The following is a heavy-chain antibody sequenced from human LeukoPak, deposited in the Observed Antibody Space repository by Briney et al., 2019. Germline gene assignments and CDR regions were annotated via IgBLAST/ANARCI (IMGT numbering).Heavy chain of an antibody. V-gene: IGHV4-39*01. D-gene: IGHD1-14*01. Sequence: SETLSLTSSVSGGSISSSSYYWGWIRQPPGKRLERIGSIYYSGSTYYNPSLKSRVTISVDTSKNQFSLKLSSVTAADTAVYYCARPAGGGPVSGFDPWGQGTLVTVSS. CDR1: GGSISSSSYY. CDR3: ARPAGGGPVSGFDP. CDR2: IYYSGST. J-gene: IGHJ5*02.